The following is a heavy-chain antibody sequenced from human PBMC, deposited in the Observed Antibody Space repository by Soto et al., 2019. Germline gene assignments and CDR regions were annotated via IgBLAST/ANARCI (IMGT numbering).Heavy chain of an antibody. CDR3: ARGGFSADDESDRFDP. Sequence: PSETLSLTCSVSGGPISSRNYYWGWVRRAPGRGPEWIGNIFYNGRTDYNPSLQSRVTISVDTSKNQFSLKLGSVAAADTAIYYCARGGFSADDESDRFDPWGHGTLVTVAS. J-gene: IGHJ5*02. CDR2: IFYNGRT. CDR1: GGPISSRNYY. D-gene: IGHD5-12*01. V-gene: IGHV4-39*01.